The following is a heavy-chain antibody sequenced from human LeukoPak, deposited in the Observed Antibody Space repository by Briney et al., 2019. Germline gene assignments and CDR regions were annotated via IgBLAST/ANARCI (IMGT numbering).Heavy chain of an antibody. CDR1: GFTFSTYW. CDR2: ISSSDTI. D-gene: IGHD6-13*01. CDR3: ARDTRAAAGSWVDAFDI. J-gene: IGHJ3*02. Sequence: GGSLRLSCAASGFTFSTYWMSWVRQAPGKGLEWVSYISSSDTIYYADSVKGRFTISRDNAKNSLYLQMNSLRAEDTAVYYCARDTRAAAGSWVDAFDIWGQGTMVTVSS. V-gene: IGHV3-11*01.